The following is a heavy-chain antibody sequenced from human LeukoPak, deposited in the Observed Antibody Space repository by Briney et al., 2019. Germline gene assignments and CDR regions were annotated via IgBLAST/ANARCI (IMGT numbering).Heavy chain of an antibody. Sequence: SGKVSCKASGGTFSSYAISWVRQAPGQGLEWMGGIIPIFGTANYAQKFQGRVTITADESTSAAYMELSSLRSEDTAVYYCAREKVVVVPAAISPAFYYYYGMDVWGQGTTVTVSS. CDR1: GGTFSSYA. CDR3: AREKVVVVPAAISPAFYYYYGMDV. J-gene: IGHJ6*02. CDR2: IIPIFGTA. D-gene: IGHD2-2*02. V-gene: IGHV1-69*13.